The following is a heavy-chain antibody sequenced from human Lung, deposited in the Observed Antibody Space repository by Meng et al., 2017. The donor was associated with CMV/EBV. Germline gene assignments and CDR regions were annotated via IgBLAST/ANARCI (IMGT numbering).Heavy chain of an antibody. V-gene: IGHV4-4*07. CDR1: SDSITNYF. CDR2: LYPDGST. CDR3: ARTPVRFCNTHMCYAFDY. Sequence: QGHLQESGPRLVKPSETLSVTCIVSSDSITNYFWSWVRQPAGKGLEWIGRLYPDGSTDYNPSLSSRLTLSLDASKIRFSLKLRSVTAADTAIYYCARTPVRFCNTHMCYAFDYWGQGALVTVSS. D-gene: IGHD2-2*01. J-gene: IGHJ4*02.